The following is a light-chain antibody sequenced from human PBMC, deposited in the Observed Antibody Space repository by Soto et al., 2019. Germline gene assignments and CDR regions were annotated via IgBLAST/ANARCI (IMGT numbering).Light chain of an antibody. V-gene: IGLV2-14*01. CDR1: NSDVGGYHY. CDR3: SSYTRSSTLV. CDR2: EVN. Sequence: QSALTQPASVSGSPGQSITISCTGTNSDVGGYHYVSWYQQHPGKAPKLMIYEVNNRPSGVSNRFSGSKSDNTASLTISGLQAEDEADYYCSSYTRSSTLVFGGGTKLTVL. J-gene: IGLJ2*01.